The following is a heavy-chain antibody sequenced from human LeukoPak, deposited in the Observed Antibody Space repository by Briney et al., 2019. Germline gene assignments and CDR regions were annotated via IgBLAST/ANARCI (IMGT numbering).Heavy chain of an antibody. Sequence: SETLSLTCTVSGGSISSYYWSWIRQPPGKGLEWIGYIYYSGSTNYNPSLKGRVTISVDTSKNQFSLKLSSVTAADTAVYYCARGYGSGSYYYYYGMDVWGQGTTVTVSS. J-gene: IGHJ6*02. CDR3: ARGYGSGSYYYYYGMDV. V-gene: IGHV4-59*08. CDR2: IYYSGST. CDR1: GGSISSYY. D-gene: IGHD3-10*01.